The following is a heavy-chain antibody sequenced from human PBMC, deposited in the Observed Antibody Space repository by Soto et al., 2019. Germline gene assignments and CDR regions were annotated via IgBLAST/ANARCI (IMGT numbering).Heavy chain of an antibody. CDR1: GYTFTGYG. J-gene: IGHJ6*02. Sequence: ASVKVSCKASGYTFTGYGVSWVRQAPGQGLEWMGWISAYNGDTNYAQKFQGRVTMTTDTSTNTAYMELTSLRSDDTAGYYCARDSYQLVQYYYEGMDVWGLGTTV. CDR2: ISAYNGDT. CDR3: ARDSYQLVQYYYEGMDV. V-gene: IGHV1-18*04. D-gene: IGHD5-18*01.